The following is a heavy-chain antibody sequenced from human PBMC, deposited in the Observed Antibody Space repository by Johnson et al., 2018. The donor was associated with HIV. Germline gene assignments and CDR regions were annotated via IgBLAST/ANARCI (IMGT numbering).Heavy chain of an antibody. CDR2: ISSDGTNK. CDR1: GFTFRNYV. J-gene: IGHJ3*02. Sequence: QVKLVESGGGVVQPGRSLRLSCATSGFTFRNYVMNWVRQAPGKGLEWVAVISSDGTNKHYADSVKGRFTIFRDNSKITLYLQMNSLRAEDTAVYYCAREEGNSLDIWGQGTMVTVSS. V-gene: IGHV3-30-3*01. CDR3: AREEGNSLDI. D-gene: IGHD3-10*01.